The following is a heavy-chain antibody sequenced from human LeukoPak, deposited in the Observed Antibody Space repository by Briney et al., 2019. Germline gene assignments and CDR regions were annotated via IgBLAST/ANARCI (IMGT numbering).Heavy chain of an antibody. J-gene: IGHJ4*02. Sequence: GGSLRLSCAASGFIFTNYAMSWVRQAPGKGLEWVSTITGNGDAAYYADSVKGRFTISRDNAKNSLYLQMNSLRDEDTAVYYCASGRGAFDYWGQGTLVTVSS. CDR1: GFIFTNYA. CDR3: ASGRGAFDY. D-gene: IGHD3-10*01. CDR2: ITGNGDAA. V-gene: IGHV3-23*01.